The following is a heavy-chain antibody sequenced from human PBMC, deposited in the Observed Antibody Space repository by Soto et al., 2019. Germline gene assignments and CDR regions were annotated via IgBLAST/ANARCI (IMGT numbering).Heavy chain of an antibody. V-gene: IGHV1-69*13. CDR2: IIPIFGTA. J-gene: IGHJ5*02. CDR3: ARVSNWNLFWLDP. Sequence: SVKVSCKASGGTFSSYAISWVRQAPGQGLEWMGGIIPIFGTANYAQKFQGRVTITADESTSTAYMELSSLRSEDTAVYYCARVSNWNLFWLDPWGQGPLVTVYS. CDR1: GGTFSSYA. D-gene: IGHD1-7*01.